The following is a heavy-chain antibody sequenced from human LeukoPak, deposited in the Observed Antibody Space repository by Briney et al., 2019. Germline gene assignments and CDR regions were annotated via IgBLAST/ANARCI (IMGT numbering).Heavy chain of an antibody. D-gene: IGHD3-10*01. V-gene: IGHV3-23*02. CDR1: GFTFSKFA. CDR3: AKGHGSGSYSH. CDR2: ISADETA. J-gene: IGHJ4*02. Sequence: GGSLRLSCAASGFTFSKFAMTWVRQGPGKGLEWVAAISADETAYYGDSVKGRSTISKDNSKNNLYLQMNSLRGEDTALYFCAKGHGSGSYSHWGQGTLVTVSS.